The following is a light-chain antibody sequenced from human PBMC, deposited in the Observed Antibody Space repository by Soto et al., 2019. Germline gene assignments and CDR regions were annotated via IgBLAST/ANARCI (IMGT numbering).Light chain of an antibody. CDR1: QSGFSS. CDR3: QQDNNWPA. Sequence: EIVLTQSPATLSVSPGERATLYCRASQSGFSSLAWFQQNPCQAPRLLIYGAATRATGIPARFSGSGAGTELSLSISSLQSEDFAVYYCQQDNNWPAFGQGTQVEI. V-gene: IGKV3-15*01. CDR2: GAA. J-gene: IGKJ1*01.